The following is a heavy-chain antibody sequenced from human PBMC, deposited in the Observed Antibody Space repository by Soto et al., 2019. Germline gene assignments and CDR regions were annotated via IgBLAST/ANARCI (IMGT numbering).Heavy chain of an antibody. CDR3: TTLGSHYYYHNFDV. CDR2: IKMKSEGATT. CDR1: GFTFSNAW. Sequence: EAQLGESGGGLVTPGGSLRLSCEASGFTFSNAWMNWVRQAPGKGLEWVGLIKMKSEGATTHYAAPVNGRFTISRDDSKKILYLQMSSLKTEATAVYYWTTLGSHYYYHNFDVWGQGTTVAVSS. V-gene: IGHV3-15*07. J-gene: IGHJ6*02.